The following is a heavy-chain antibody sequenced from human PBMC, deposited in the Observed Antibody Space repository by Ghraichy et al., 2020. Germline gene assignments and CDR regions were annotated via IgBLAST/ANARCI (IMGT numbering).Heavy chain of an antibody. CDR3: ATDHDYDER. Sequence: GRFTVSRDNARNSLYLQMNSLRAEDTAVYYCATDHDYDERWGQGTLVTVSS. J-gene: IGHJ4*02. V-gene: IGHV3-11*06. D-gene: IGHD4-17*01.